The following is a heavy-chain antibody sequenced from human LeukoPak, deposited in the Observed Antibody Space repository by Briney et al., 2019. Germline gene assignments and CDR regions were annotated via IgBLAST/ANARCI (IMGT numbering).Heavy chain of an antibody. Sequence: PGGSLRLSCEASGFTFSNYSMHWVRQAPGKGLEWVSYISSRSDISYADSVKGRSTISRDNAKNSLYLQMNSLRAEDTAVYYCMSGNYYEGSDYWGQGTLVTVSS. CDR1: GFTFSNYS. V-gene: IGHV3-48*04. J-gene: IGHJ4*02. D-gene: IGHD1-26*01. CDR3: MSGNYYEGSDY. CDR2: ISSRSDI.